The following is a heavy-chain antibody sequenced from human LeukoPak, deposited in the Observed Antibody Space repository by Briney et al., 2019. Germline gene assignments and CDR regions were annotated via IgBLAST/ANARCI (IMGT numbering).Heavy chain of an antibody. D-gene: IGHD2-15*01. V-gene: IGHV5-51*01. CDR3: ARHHFAGGTDF. J-gene: IGHJ4*02. CDR1: GYTSINYW. CDR2: IFPVDSDT. Sequence: GESLKISCKASGYTSINYWIAWVRQMPGKGLEWMGNIFPVDSDTRYSPSFQGQVSISVDKSINTAYLQWSSLKASDTAIYYCARHHFAGGTDFWGQGTLVTVSS.